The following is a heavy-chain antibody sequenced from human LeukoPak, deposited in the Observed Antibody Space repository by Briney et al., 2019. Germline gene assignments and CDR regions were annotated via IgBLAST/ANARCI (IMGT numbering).Heavy chain of an antibody. J-gene: IGHJ4*02. D-gene: IGHD6-13*01. V-gene: IGHV4-61*08. CDR3: ASGKYGSSWLLEGFDY. CDR1: GGSISSGGYY. Sequence: SETLSLTCTVSGGSISSGGYYWSWIRQPPGKGLEWIGYIYYSGSTNYNPSLKSRVTISVDTSKNQFSLKLSSVTAADTAVYYCASGKYGSSWLLEGFDYWGQGTLVTVSS. CDR2: IYYSGST.